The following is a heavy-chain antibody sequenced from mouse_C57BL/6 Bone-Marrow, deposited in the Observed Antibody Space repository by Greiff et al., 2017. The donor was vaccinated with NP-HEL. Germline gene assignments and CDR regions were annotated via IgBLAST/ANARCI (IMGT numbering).Heavy chain of an antibody. V-gene: IGHV1-82*01. Sequence: VQLQQSGPELVKPGASVKISCKASGYAFSSSWMNWVKQRPGKGLEWIGRIYPGDGDTNYNGKFKGKATLTADKSSSTAYMQLSSLTSEDSAVYFCARGYYKYFDYWGQGTTLTVSS. CDR2: IYPGDGDT. CDR3: ARGYYKYFDY. D-gene: IGHD2-12*01. CDR1: GYAFSSSW. J-gene: IGHJ2*01.